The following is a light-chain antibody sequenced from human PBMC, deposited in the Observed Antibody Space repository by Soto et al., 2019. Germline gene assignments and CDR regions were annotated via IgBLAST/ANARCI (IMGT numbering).Light chain of an antibody. Sequence: QSALTQPASGSGFPGQSITISCTGATTFVSWYQQHPGKAPKLIIYDVINRPSGISKRFSGSKSGNTASLTISGLQAEDESVYYCNAFTTNDTFVFGTGTKVTVL. CDR2: DVI. CDR1: TTF. V-gene: IGLV2-14*03. J-gene: IGLJ1*01. CDR3: NAFTTNDTFV.